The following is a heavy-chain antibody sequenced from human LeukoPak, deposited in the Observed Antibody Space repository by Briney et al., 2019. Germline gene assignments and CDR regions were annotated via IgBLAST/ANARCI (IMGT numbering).Heavy chain of an antibody. V-gene: IGHV3-49*04. CDR3: TRDPRGSYGPDAFDI. CDR1: GFTFGDYA. CDR2: IRSKAYGGTT. D-gene: IGHD1-26*01. Sequence: GGSLRLSCTASGFTFGDYAMSWVRQAPGKGLEWVGFIRSKAYGGTTEYAASVKGRFTISRDDSKSFAYLQMISLKTEDTAVYYCTRDPRGSYGPDAFDIWGQGTMVTVSS. J-gene: IGHJ3*02.